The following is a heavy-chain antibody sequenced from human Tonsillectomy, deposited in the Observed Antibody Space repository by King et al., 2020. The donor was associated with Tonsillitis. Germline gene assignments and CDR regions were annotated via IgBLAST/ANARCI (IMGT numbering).Heavy chain of an antibody. V-gene: IGHV3-33*05. CDR1: GFTFSSYD. J-gene: IGHJ4*02. CDR2: ISYDGSNK. CDR3: ARDRDDYIFDY. D-gene: IGHD4/OR15-4a*01. Sequence: VQLVESGGGVVQPGRSLRLSCAASGFTFSSYDIHWVRQAPGKGLEWVAVISYDGSNKYYADSVQGRFTISSDNSKNTLYLQMNSLRAEDTAVYYCARDRDDYIFDYWGQGTLVTVSS.